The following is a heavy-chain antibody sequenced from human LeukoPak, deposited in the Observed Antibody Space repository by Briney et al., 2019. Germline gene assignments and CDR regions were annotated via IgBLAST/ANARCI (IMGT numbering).Heavy chain of an antibody. CDR3: ARSSTEPSYYYYYMDV. Sequence: EASVKVSCKASGGTFSSYAISWVRQAPGQGLEWMGGIIPIFGTANYAQKFQGRVTITTDESTSTAYMELSSLRSEDTAVYYCARSSTEPSYYYYYMDVWGKGTTVTVSS. CDR2: IIPIFGTA. CDR1: GGTFSSYA. J-gene: IGHJ6*03. D-gene: IGHD1-14*01. V-gene: IGHV1-69*05.